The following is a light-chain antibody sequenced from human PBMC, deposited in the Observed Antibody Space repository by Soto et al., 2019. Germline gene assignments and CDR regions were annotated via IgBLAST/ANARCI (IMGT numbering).Light chain of an antibody. CDR1: QSINNW. J-gene: IGKJ2*01. CDR3: QQYNSYSYT. V-gene: IGKV1-5*03. CDR2: EAS. Sequence: DFQMTQSPSTLSASVGDRVAITCRASQSINNWLAWYQQEPGKAPKLLIYEASNLQSGVPSRFSGSGSGTEFILTISSLQPDDFATYYCQQYNSYSYTFGQGTKVDIK.